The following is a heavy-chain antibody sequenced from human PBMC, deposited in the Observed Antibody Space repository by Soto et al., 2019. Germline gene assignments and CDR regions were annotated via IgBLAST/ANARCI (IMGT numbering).Heavy chain of an antibody. Sequence: SETLSLTCTVSGGSXSSYYWSWIRQPPGKGLEWIGHIYYTGSTNYNPSLKSRVSISMDTSRNQFSLQLSSVTAADTAVYYCARRFYIAGWYYFAFWGQGTLVTVSS. V-gene: IGHV4-59*01. D-gene: IGHD6-19*01. J-gene: IGHJ4*02. CDR2: IYYTGST. CDR3: ARRFYIAGWYYFAF. CDR1: GGSXSSYY.